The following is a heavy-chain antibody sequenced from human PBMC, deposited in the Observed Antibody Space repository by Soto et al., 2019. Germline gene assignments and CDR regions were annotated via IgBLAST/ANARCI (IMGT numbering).Heavy chain of an antibody. V-gene: IGHV4-61*01. D-gene: IGHD3-22*01. J-gene: IGHJ5*02. CDR2: IYYSGST. Sequence: SETLSLTCTVSGGSVSSGSYYWSWIRQPPGKGLEWIGYIYYSGSTNYNPSLKRRVTIPVDTSKNQFSLKLSSVTAADTAVYYCARDRRYYYDSSGYPIYNWFDPWGQGTLVTVSS. CDR3: ARDRRYYYDSSGYPIYNWFDP. CDR1: GGSVSSGSYY.